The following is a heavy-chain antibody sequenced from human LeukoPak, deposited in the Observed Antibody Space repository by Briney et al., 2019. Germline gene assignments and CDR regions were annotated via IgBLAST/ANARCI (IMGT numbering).Heavy chain of an antibody. CDR3: ALLDRSGWYCIDN. Sequence: GGSLRLSCAASGFTDSNNYMSWVRQAPGKGLEWVSVIYNGDTTYYADSVKGRFTISRDNSNNTLYLHMNSLRAEDTAVYYCALLDRSGWYCIDNWGQGTLVTVTS. CDR1: GFTDSNNY. J-gene: IGHJ4*02. V-gene: IGHV3-53*01. CDR2: IYNGDTT. D-gene: IGHD6-19*01.